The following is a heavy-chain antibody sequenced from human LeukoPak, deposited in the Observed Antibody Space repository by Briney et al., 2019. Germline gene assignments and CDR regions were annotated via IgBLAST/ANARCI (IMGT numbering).Heavy chain of an antibody. Sequence: PGESLKISCKGSGYIFTNYWIGWVRQMPEKGLEWMGIIYPADSDTRYTPPLQGQVTISADKSLNSAYLQWSSLKAWDTAMYYCARLVCSSTSCYSGFDYWGQGTLVTVSS. CDR2: IYPADSDT. J-gene: IGHJ4*02. D-gene: IGHD2-2*01. CDR1: GYIFTNYW. V-gene: IGHV5-51*01. CDR3: ARLVCSSTSCYSGFDY.